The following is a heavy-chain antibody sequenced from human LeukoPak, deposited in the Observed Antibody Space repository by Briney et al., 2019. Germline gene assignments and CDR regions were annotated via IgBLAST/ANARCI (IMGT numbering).Heavy chain of an antibody. CDR2: INPSGGST. V-gene: IGHV1-46*01. Sequence: ASVKVSCKASGYTFTSYYMHWVRQAPGQGLEWMGIINPSGGSTSYAQKFQGRVTMTRDTSTSTVYMELSSLRSEDTAVYYCARGYGGNSHYYYYYMDVWGKGTTVTVSS. D-gene: IGHD4-23*01. CDR3: ARGYGGNSHYYYYYMDV. CDR1: GYTFTSYY. J-gene: IGHJ6*03.